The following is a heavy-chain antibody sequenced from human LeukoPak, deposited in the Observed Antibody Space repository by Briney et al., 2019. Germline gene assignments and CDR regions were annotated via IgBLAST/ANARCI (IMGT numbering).Heavy chain of an antibody. CDR3: AKIGTYYYDSSGYYYFDY. D-gene: IGHD3-22*01. V-gene: IGHV3-23*01. CDR1: GFTFSSYA. J-gene: IGHJ4*02. CDR2: ISGSGGST. Sequence: GGSLRLSCAASGFTFSSYAMSWVRQAPGKGLEWVSAISGSGGSTYYADSVKSRFTISRDNSKNTLYLQMNSLRAEDTAVYYCAKIGTYYYDSSGYYYFDYWGQGTLVTVSS.